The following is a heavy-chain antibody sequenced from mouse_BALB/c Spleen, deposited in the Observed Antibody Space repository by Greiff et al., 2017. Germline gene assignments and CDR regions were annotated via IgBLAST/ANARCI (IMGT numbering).Heavy chain of an antibody. CDR1: GYTFTNYW. V-gene: IGHV1-63*02. Sequence: QVQLKESGAELVRPGTSVKISCKASGYTFTNYWLGWVKQRPGHGLEWIGDIYPGGGYTNYNEKFKGKATLTADTSSSTAYMQLSSLTSEDSAVYFCARWGYYGSSPWFAYWGQGTLVTVSA. D-gene: IGHD1-1*01. J-gene: IGHJ3*01. CDR2: IYPGGGYT. CDR3: ARWGYYGSSPWFAY.